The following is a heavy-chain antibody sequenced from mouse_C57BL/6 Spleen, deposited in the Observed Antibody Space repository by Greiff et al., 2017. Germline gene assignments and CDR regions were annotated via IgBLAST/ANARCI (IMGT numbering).Heavy chain of an antibody. J-gene: IGHJ4*01. Sequence: EVMLVESGGGLVKPGGSLKLSCAASGFTFSDYGMHWVRQAPEKGLEWVAYISSGSSTIYYADTVKGRFTISRDNAKNTLFLQMTSLRSEDTAMYYCARDYGGAMDYWGQGTSVTVSS. CDR1: GFTFSDYG. CDR2: ISSGSSTI. V-gene: IGHV5-17*01. D-gene: IGHD2-4*01. CDR3: ARDYGGAMDY.